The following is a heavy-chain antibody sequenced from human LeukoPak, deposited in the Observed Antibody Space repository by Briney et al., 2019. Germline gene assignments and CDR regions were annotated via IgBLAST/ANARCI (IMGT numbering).Heavy chain of an antibody. D-gene: IGHD2-15*01. V-gene: IGHV3-23*01. CDR2: ISGSGGST. Sequence: GGSLRLSCAASGFTFNTYAMIWVRQAPGKGLEWVSGISGSGGSTYYADSVKGRFTISRDNPKNTLYLQMNSLRAEDTAVYYCAKPEGEVVTPYDAFDIWGQGTMVTVSS. CDR1: GFTFNTYA. J-gene: IGHJ3*02. CDR3: AKPEGEVVTPYDAFDI.